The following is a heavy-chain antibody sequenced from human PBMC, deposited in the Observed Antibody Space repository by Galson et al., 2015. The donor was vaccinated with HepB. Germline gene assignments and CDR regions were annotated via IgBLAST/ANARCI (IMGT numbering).Heavy chain of an antibody. CDR1: GFTVSSNY. Sequence: SLRLSCAASGFTVSSNYMSWVRQAPGKGLEWVSVIYSGGSTYYADSVKGRFTISRDNSKNTLYLQMNSLRAEDTAVYYCARDRRDGYRWVMGWYFDLWGRGTLVTVSS. J-gene: IGHJ2*01. D-gene: IGHD5-24*01. V-gene: IGHV3-53*01. CDR3: ARDRRDGYRWVMGWYFDL. CDR2: IYSGGST.